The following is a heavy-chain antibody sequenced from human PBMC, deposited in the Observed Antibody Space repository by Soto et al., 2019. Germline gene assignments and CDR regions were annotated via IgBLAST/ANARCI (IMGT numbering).Heavy chain of an antibody. V-gene: IGHV3-30-3*01. CDR3: ARVSIAVAGIAYYFDY. CDR1: GGSISSSN. J-gene: IGHJ4*02. Sequence: QVQLQESGPGLVKPSGTLSLTCAVSGGSISSSNWWSWVRQAPGKGLEWVAVISHDGSNKYYADSVKGRFTISRDNSINTLYLQMNSLRAEDTAVYYCARVSIAVAGIAYYFDYWGQGTLVTVSS. CDR2: ISHDGSNK. D-gene: IGHD6-19*01.